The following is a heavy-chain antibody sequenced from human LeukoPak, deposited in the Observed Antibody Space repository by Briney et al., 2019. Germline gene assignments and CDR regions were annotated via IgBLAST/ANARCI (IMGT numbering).Heavy chain of an antibody. D-gene: IGHD6-19*01. Sequence: ASVKVSCKASGYTFTSYDINWVRQATGQGLEWMGWMNPNSGNTGYAQKFQGRVTITTDESTSTAYMELSSLRSEDTAVYYCARDRSDWQWLVVNFDYWGQGTLVTVSS. V-gene: IGHV1-8*01. CDR1: GYTFTSYD. J-gene: IGHJ4*02. CDR3: ARDRSDWQWLVVNFDY. CDR2: MNPNSGNT.